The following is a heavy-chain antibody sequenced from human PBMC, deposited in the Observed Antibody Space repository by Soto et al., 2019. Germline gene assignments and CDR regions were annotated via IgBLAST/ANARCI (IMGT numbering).Heavy chain of an antibody. V-gene: IGHV4-34*01. CDR2: INHSGST. D-gene: IGHD2-2*02. CDR3: ASTNCSSTSCYTTNFDY. Sequence: SETLSLTCAVYGGSFSGYYWSWIRQPPGKGLEWIGEINHSGSTNYNPSLKSRVTISVDTSKNQFSLKLSSVTAADTAVYYCASTNCSSTSCYTTNFDYWGQGTLVTVSS. J-gene: IGHJ4*02. CDR1: GGSFSGYY.